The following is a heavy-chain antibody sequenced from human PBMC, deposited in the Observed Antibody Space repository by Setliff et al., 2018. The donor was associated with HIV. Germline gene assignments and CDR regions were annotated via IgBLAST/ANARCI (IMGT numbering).Heavy chain of an antibody. CDR2: IGNTGTSS. J-gene: IGHJ4*02. Sequence: PGGSLRLSCEVSGFNYNNFAMNWVRQAPGKGLEWVSSIGNTGTSSYYADSVKGRFTISRDTSKNSLFLEMTSLRGEDTAIYYRVRDSYSFYDGTYSYFPLDSWGQGSLVTVSS. CDR3: VRDSYSFYDGTYSYFPLDS. CDR1: GFNYNNFA. D-gene: IGHD3-22*01. V-gene: IGHV3-23*01.